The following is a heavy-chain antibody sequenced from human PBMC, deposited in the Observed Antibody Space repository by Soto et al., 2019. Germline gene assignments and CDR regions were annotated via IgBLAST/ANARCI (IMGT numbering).Heavy chain of an antibody. CDR2: TNPILSMS. Sequence: QVHLVQSGAELKKPGSSVRVSCKASADTFNCYTINWVRQAPGLGLEWMGRTNPILSMSNSALKFQGRLSMSADKSTSTAYMELRSLRSDDTAVYYCATSYGSGSQAFDYWGQGALVTVSS. CDR1: ADTFNCYT. D-gene: IGHD3-10*01. CDR3: ATSYGSGSQAFDY. J-gene: IGHJ4*02. V-gene: IGHV1-69*02.